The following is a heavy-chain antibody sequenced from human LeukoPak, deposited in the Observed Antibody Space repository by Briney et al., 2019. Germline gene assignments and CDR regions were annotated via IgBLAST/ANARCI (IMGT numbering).Heavy chain of an antibody. Sequence: KPGGSLRLSCAASGFTFSSYSMNWVRQAPGKGLEWVSSISSSSSYIYYADSVKGRFTISRDNAKNSLYLQMNSLRAEDTAVYYCARGGGYCSSTSCYLNDWFDPWGQGTLVTVSS. CDR1: GFTFSSYS. V-gene: IGHV3-21*01. CDR3: ARGGGYCSSTSCYLNDWFDP. D-gene: IGHD2-2*03. CDR2: ISSSSSYI. J-gene: IGHJ5*02.